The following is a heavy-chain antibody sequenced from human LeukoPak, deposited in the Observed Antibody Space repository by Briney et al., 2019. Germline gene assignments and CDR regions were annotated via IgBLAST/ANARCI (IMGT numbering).Heavy chain of an antibody. V-gene: IGHV4-59*01. CDR3: ARGYHGGDF. CDR2: IIYSGTT. D-gene: IGHD2-15*01. Sequence: PSETLSLTYTVSGGSISSYYWSWIRQPPGKGLEWIGYIIYSGTTNYNPSLKSRLTISVDTSKNQFSLKLSSVTAADTAVYYCARGYHGGDFWGQGTLVTVSS. J-gene: IGHJ4*02. CDR1: GGSISSYY.